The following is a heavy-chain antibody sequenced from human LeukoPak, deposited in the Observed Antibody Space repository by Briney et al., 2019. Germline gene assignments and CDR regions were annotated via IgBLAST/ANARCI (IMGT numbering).Heavy chain of an antibody. CDR3: AKAGIVVVPAARDDGWFDP. J-gene: IGHJ5*02. Sequence: GGSLRLSCAAPGFTFSSYAMSWVRQAPGKGLEWVSAISGSGGSTYYADSVKGRFTISRDNSKNTLYLQMNSLRAEDTAVYYCAKAGIVVVPAARDDGWFDPWGQGTLVTVSS. CDR2: ISGSGGST. D-gene: IGHD2-2*01. CDR1: GFTFSSYA. V-gene: IGHV3-23*01.